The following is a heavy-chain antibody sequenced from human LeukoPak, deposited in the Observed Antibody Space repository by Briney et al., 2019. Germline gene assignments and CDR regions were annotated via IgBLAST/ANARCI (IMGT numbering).Heavy chain of an antibody. V-gene: IGHV3-48*04. CDR1: GFTFSSYS. J-gene: IGHJ3*02. Sequence: GGSLRLSCAASGFTFSSYSMNWVRQAPGKGLEWVSYISSSGSTIYYADSVKGRFTISRDNAKNSLYLQMNSLRAEDTAVYYCATSPLYSSGWSDAFDIWGQGTMVTVSS. D-gene: IGHD6-19*01. CDR2: ISSSGSTI. CDR3: ATSPLYSSGWSDAFDI.